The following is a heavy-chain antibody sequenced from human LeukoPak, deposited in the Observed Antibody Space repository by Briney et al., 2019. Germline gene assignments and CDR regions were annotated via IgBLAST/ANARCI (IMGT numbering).Heavy chain of an antibody. CDR3: AKLPGWSLVIAGDY. V-gene: IGHV3-23*01. D-gene: IGHD2-21*01. J-gene: IGHJ4*02. CDR1: GFTFDHYA. CDR2: ISGSGSTT. Sequence: GGSLRLSCAASGFTFDHYAMSWVRQAPGKGLEWVSAISGSGSTTYYADSVKGRFTISRDNSKKILNLQMNSLRAEDTAIYYCAKLPGWSLVIAGDYWGQGTLVTVSS.